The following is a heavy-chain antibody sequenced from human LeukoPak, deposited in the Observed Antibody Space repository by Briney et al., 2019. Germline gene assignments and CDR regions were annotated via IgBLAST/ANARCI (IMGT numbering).Heavy chain of an antibody. Sequence: GGSLRLSCAASGFTFTNYWMNWVRQAPGKGLEWVASINEDGTDKYYVDSVKGRFTISRDNAKNSLSLQMDSLRAEDTAVYFCATTMHFDYWGQGTLVTVSS. CDR2: INEDGTDK. CDR3: ATTMHFDY. J-gene: IGHJ4*02. CDR1: GFTFTNYW. V-gene: IGHV3-7*01. D-gene: IGHD3-10*01.